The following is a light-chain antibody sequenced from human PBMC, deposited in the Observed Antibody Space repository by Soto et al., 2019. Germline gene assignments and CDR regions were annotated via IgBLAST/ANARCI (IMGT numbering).Light chain of an antibody. CDR3: QQRGNWPRP. J-gene: IGKJ1*01. Sequence: IVWTPSRCTLSFSPGERDPLFCSASQRVSRSFAWYPPTPGQAPRLLLYAASNRATGIPARFSGSGSGTDFTLTISSLEPEDFAVYYCQQRGNWPRPCGQGTKGDI. CDR2: AAS. V-gene: IGKV3-11*01. CDR1: QRVSRS.